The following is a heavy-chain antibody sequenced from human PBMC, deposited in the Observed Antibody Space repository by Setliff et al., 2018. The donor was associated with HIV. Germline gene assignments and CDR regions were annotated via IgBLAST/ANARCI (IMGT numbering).Heavy chain of an antibody. D-gene: IGHD3-16*02. J-gene: IGHJ6*02. Sequence: GVSVKVSCAASGFTFSDFNMHWVRQTPGKGLEWLSHIDNGSPTMYYADSVKGRFTISRDNAKNSLFPQLNSLRAEDTGVYYCARGGDVVRLHLEELSLFMDVWGQGTTVTVSS. CDR1: GFTFSDFN. V-gene: IGHV3-48*04. CDR2: IDNGSPTM. CDR3: ARGGDVVRLHLEELSLFMDV.